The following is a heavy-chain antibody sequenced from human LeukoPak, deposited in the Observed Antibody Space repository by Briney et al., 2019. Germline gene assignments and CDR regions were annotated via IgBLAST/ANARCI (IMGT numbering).Heavy chain of an antibody. CDR1: GYTFTIYY. J-gene: IGHJ4*02. V-gene: IGHV1-46*01. CDR3: ARSPVLRYFDWLPNFDY. Sequence: ASVKVSCKASGYTFTIYYMHWVRQAPGQGLEWMGIINPSGGSTSYAQKFQGRVTMTRDTSTSTVYMELSSLRSEDTAVYYCARSPVLRYFDWLPNFDYWGQGTLVTVSS. CDR2: INPSGGST. D-gene: IGHD3-9*01.